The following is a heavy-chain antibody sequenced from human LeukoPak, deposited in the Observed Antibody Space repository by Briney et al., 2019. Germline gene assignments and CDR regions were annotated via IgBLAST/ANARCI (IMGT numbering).Heavy chain of an antibody. V-gene: IGHV4-59*01. Sequence: SETLSHTCTVSGGSISSYYWIWIRQPPGKGLEWIGYIYYSGSTNYNPSLKSRVTISVDTSKNQFSLKLSSVTAADTAVYYCARENGYSYGPFDYWGQGTLVTVSS. CDR2: IYYSGST. D-gene: IGHD5-18*01. CDR3: ARENGYSYGPFDY. J-gene: IGHJ4*02. CDR1: GGSISSYY.